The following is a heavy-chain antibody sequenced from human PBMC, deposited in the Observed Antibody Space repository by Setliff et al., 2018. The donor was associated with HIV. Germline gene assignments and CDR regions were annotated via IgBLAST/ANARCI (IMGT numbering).Heavy chain of an antibody. CDR3: ARDQFDFWSGYQFFYGMDV. CDR2: IWYDGSNK. D-gene: IGHD3-3*01. J-gene: IGHJ6*02. V-gene: IGHV3-33*08. Sequence: GGSLRLSCAASGFTFSSYGMHWVRQAPGKGLEWVAIIWYDGSNKYYTDSVKGRFTISRDNSKNTLYLQMNSLRAEDTAVYSCARDQFDFWSGYQFFYGMDVWGQGTTVTVSS. CDR1: GFTFSSYG.